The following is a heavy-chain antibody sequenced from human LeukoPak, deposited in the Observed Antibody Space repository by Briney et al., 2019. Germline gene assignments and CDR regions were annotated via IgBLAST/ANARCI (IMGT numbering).Heavy chain of an antibody. V-gene: IGHV4-59*01. J-gene: IGHJ4*02. Sequence: SETLSLTCTVSGGSISSYYWSWIRQPPGKGLEWIGYIYYSGSTNYNPSLKSRVTISVDTSKNQFSLKLSSVTAADTAVYYCASLDYYGGTGFDYWGQGTLVTVSS. CDR1: GGSISSYY. CDR3: ASLDYYGGTGFDY. CDR2: IYYSGST. D-gene: IGHD3-10*01.